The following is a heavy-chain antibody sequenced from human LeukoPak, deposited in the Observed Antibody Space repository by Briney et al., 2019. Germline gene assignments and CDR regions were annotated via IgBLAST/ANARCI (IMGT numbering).Heavy chain of an antibody. V-gene: IGHV3-7*01. Sequence: PGGSLRLSCAASGFTFSSYWMSWVRQAPGKGLEWVANIKQDGSEKYYVDSVKGRFTISRDNAKNSLYLQMNSLRAEDTAVYYCARASGSFLTEAFDYWGQGTLVTVSS. D-gene: IGHD1-26*01. J-gene: IGHJ4*02. CDR2: IKQDGSEK. CDR3: ARASGSFLTEAFDY. CDR1: GFTFSSYW.